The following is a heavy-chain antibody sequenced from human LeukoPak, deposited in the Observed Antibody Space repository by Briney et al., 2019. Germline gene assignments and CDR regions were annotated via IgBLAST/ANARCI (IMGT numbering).Heavy chain of an antibody. CDR2: INSDGSST. Sequence: PGGSLRLSCAASGFTFSSYEMNWVRQAPGKGLVWVSRINSDGSSTSYADSVKGRFTISRDNAKNTLYLQMNSLRAEDTAVYYCARDLNYYGSGSYYNPFDYWGQGTLVTVSS. D-gene: IGHD3-10*01. V-gene: IGHV3-74*01. CDR1: GFTFSSYE. CDR3: ARDLNYYGSGSYYNPFDY. J-gene: IGHJ4*02.